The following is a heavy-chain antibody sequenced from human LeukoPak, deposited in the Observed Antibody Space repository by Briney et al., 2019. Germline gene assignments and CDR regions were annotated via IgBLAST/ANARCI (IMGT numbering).Heavy chain of an antibody. CDR3: AKTGPGSGWSRYYFDY. Sequence: GGSLRLSCAASGFNFGNYGMNWVRQAPGKGLEWVSGISDSGGATYYADSVKGRFTISRDNSKNTLYLQMNGLRADEDTAIYYCAKTGPGSGWSRYYFDYWGQGTLVTVSS. D-gene: IGHD6-19*01. V-gene: IGHV3-23*01. CDR1: GFNFGNYG. CDR2: ISDSGGAT. J-gene: IGHJ4*02.